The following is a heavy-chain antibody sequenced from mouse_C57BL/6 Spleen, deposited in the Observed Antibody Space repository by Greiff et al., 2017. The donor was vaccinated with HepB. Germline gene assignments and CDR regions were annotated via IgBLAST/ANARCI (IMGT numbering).Heavy chain of an antibody. D-gene: IGHD4-1*01. CDR2: INPNNGGT. Sequence: EVQLQQSGPELVKPGASVKISCKASGYTFTDYYMNWVKQSHGKSLEWIGDINPNNGGTSYNQKFKGKATLTVDKSSSTAYMELRSLTSEDSAVYYCAKSQTGTDWFAYWGQGTLVTVSA. CDR3: AKSQTGTDWFAY. J-gene: IGHJ3*01. V-gene: IGHV1-26*01. CDR1: GYTFTDYY.